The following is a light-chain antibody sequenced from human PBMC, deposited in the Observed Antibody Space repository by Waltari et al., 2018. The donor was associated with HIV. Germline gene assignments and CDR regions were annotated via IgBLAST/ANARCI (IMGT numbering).Light chain of an antibody. CDR3: QQSYSSPT. J-gene: IGKJ3*01. Sequence: DIQMTQSPPSLSASIGDRVSLTCRTSQYIKHYLNWYQQKPGEAPKMLIYTATTLQSGVSSRFNGSGSGTDFTLTITGLEPEDFALYFCQQSYSSPTFGPGTTVDVK. CDR2: TAT. CDR1: QYIKHY. V-gene: IGKV1-39*01.